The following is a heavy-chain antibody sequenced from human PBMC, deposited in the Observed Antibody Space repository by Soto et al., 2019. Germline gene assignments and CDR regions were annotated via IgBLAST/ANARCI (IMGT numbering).Heavy chain of an antibody. Sequence: SETLSLTCTVSGVSSNNYCLSWVRQSPGKGLEWIGYVCNSGNTDHNSSLKSRITMSFDTSKTQFFLSLTSVTAADTAVYYCARGPFRYDILTGANTRGRAFDIWGQGTMVTVSS. CDR3: ARGPFRYDILTGANTRGRAFDI. CDR2: VCNSGNT. D-gene: IGHD3-9*01. CDR1: GVSSNNYC. V-gene: IGHV4-59*12. J-gene: IGHJ3*02.